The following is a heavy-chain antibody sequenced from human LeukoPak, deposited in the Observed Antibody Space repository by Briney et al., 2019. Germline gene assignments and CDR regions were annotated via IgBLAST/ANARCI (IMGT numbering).Heavy chain of an antibody. CDR1: GSTFSSYW. Sequence: GGSLRLSCAASGSTFSSYWMHWVRQAPGKGLVWVSRINSDGSSTSYADSVKGRFTISRDNAKNTLYLQMNSLRAEDTAVYYCARGSGYSSGLFDYWGQGTLVTVSS. J-gene: IGHJ4*02. D-gene: IGHD6-19*01. CDR3: ARGSGYSSGLFDY. V-gene: IGHV3-74*01. CDR2: INSDGSST.